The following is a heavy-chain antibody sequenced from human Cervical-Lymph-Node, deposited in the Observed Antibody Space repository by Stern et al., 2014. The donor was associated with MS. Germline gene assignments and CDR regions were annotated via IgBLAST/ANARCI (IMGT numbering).Heavy chain of an antibody. CDR1: GYTFTSYW. CDR3: ARQRYFDY. V-gene: IGHV5-51*01. J-gene: IGHJ4*02. Sequence: MQLVQSGPEVKRPGESLKISCQASGYTFTSYWIGWVRPMPGKGLEWIAIIFPGGSDIRYSPSFQGQVTISAAKSSRTAYLQWNNLKASDTAIYYCARQRYFDYWGRGTRVTVSS. CDR2: IFPGGSDI.